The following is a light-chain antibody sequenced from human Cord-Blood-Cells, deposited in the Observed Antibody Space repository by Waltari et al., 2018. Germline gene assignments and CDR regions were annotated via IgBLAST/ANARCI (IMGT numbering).Light chain of an antibody. CDR3: SSYTSSSTVV. Sequence: QSALTQPASVSGSPGQSITISCTCTSRDVGGYNYVSWYQQHPGKAPKLMIYEVSNRPSGVSNRFSGSKSGNTASLTISGLQAEDEADYYCSSYTSSSTVVFGGGTKLTVL. CDR2: EVS. J-gene: IGLJ2*01. CDR1: SRDVGGYNY. V-gene: IGLV2-14*01.